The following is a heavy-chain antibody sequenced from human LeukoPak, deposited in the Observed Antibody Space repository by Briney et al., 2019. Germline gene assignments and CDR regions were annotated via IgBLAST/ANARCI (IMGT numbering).Heavy chain of an antibody. D-gene: IGHD2/OR15-2a*01. V-gene: IGHV4-34*01. CDR3: ATQILLCHYF. Sequence: PSETLSLTCTVPGGSISSYYWSWIRQPPGKGLKWIGEINHSGSTNYNPSLKSRVTISVDTSKNQFSLRLSSVTAADTAVYYCATQILLCHYFWGQGTLVTVSS. J-gene: IGHJ4*02. CDR2: INHSGST. CDR1: GGSISSYY.